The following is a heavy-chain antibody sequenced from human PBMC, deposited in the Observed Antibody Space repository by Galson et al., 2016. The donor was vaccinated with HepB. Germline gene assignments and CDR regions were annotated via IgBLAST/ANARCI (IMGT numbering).Heavy chain of an antibody. CDR1: GFTFSNYY. V-gene: IGHV3-11*06. J-gene: IGHJ3*01. Sequence: SLRLSCAASGFTFSNYYMSWIRQAPGKGLEWVAYIRPSTTHINYADSVMGRFTVSSDNAKNSLYLQMNSLGAEDTAVYYCASPSGKYSVHTFDLWGQGTMVTVSS. CDR2: IRPSTTHI. D-gene: IGHD3-10*02. CDR3: ASPSGKYSVHTFDL.